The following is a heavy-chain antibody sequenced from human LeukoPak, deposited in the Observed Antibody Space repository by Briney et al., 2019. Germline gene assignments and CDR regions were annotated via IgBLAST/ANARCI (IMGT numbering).Heavy chain of an antibody. J-gene: IGHJ3*02. Sequence: GGSLRLSCAASGFTFSSYAMSWVRQAPGKGLEWVSAISGSGGSTYYADSVKGRFTISRDNSKNTLNLQMNSLRAEDTAVYYCAKVTLWFGELFGAFDIWGQGTMVTVSS. D-gene: IGHD3-10*01. CDR2: ISGSGGST. CDR3: AKVTLWFGELFGAFDI. CDR1: GFTFSSYA. V-gene: IGHV3-23*01.